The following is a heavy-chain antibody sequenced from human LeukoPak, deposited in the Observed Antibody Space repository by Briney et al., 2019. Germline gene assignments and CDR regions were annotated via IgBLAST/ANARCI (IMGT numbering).Heavy chain of an antibody. V-gene: IGHV3-7*01. CDR3: TRVIVAVPGYFDYFDF. J-gene: IGHJ4*02. D-gene: IGHD6-19*01. Sequence: GGSLRLSCAASGFIFSNHYMRWDRQAPGKGLEWVANINEDGSNKWHLGSVKGRFTVSRDNARNALYLQMNSLRVEDTAVYYCTRVIVAVPGYFDYFDFWGQGALVTVSS. CDR1: GFIFSNHY. CDR2: INEDGSNK.